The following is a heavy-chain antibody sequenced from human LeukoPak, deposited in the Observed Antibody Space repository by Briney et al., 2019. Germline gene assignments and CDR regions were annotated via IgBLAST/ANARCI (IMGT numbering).Heavy chain of an antibody. CDR1: GFTFTSSA. D-gene: IGHD2-2*01. CDR2: IVVGSGNT. J-gene: IGHJ5*02. V-gene: IGHV1-58*01. CDR3: AAVGEYCSSTSCYGLVDP. Sequence: SVKVSCKASGFTFTSSAVQWVRQARGQRLEWIGWIVVGSGNTNYAQKFQERVTITRDMPTSTAYMELSSLRSEDTAVYYCAAVGEYCSSTSCYGLVDPWGQGTLVTVSS.